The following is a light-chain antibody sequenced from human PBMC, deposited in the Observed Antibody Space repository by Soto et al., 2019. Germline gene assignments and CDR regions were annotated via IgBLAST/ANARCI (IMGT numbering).Light chain of an antibody. CDR2: ENN. CDR3: GTWDTSLSAGGV. CDR1: SSNIGNNY. Sequence: QSVLTQPPSVSAATGQKVTISCSGSSSNIGNNYVSWYQQLPGTAPKLLIYENNKRPSGIPDRFSGSKSGTSATLGITGLQTGDEADYYCGTWDTSLSAGGVFGPGTKLTVL. J-gene: IGLJ1*01. V-gene: IGLV1-51*02.